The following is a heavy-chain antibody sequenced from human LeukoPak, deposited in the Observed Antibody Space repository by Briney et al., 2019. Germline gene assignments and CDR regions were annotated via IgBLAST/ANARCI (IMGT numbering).Heavy chain of an antibody. V-gene: IGHV4-4*02. CDR2: IYHSGST. Sequence: SETLSLTCAVSGGSISSSNWWSWVRQPPGKGLEWIGEIYHSGSTNYNPSLKSRVTISVGKSKNQFSLKLSSVTAADTAVYYCARIGIPGIAVAGPVRTWGQGTLVTVSS. J-gene: IGHJ5*02. D-gene: IGHD6-19*01. CDR3: ARIGIPGIAVAGPVRT. CDR1: GGSISSSNW.